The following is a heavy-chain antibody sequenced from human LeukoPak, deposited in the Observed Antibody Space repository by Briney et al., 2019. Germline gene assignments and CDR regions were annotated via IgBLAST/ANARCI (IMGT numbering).Heavy chain of an antibody. CDR2: IKEDGSEK. Sequence: PGGSLRLSCAASGFTFSGSWMTWVRQAPGKGLEWVANIKEDGSEKFYVDPVKGRFTISRDNAKNSLYLQMNSLRAEDTAVYYCARDQRASPAPVVYWGQGTLVTVSP. CDR1: GFTFSGSW. V-gene: IGHV3-7*01. CDR3: ARDQRASPAPVVY. J-gene: IGHJ4*02.